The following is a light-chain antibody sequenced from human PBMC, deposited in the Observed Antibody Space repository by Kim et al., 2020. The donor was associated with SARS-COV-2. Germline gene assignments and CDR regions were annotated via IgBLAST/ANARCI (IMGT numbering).Light chain of an antibody. V-gene: IGLV3-1*01. J-gene: IGLJ2*01. Sequence: SYELTQSPSVSVSPGQTATIPCSGDNLGGRYVSWYQQRPGQTPVLVMYQDIERPSGIPDRFSGSNSGNTATLTISGTQAMDEADYYCQAWDNNAAIFGGG. CDR2: QDI. CDR1: NLGGRY. CDR3: QAWDNNAAI.